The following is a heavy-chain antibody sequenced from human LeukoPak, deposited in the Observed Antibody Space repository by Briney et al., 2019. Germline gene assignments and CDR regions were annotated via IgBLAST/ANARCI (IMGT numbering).Heavy chain of an antibody. V-gene: IGHV1-3*01. CDR2: FNSDTGNT. D-gene: IGHD2-2*01. CDR1: GYTFTNYA. Sequence: ASVKVSCKASGYTFTNYAIHWVRQAPGQRLEWMGWFNSDTGNTEYSQKFQGRVIITRDTPASTAYMELSSLRPEDTAVFYCARGGLGYCSITSCLGNYFDYWGQGTLVIASS. J-gene: IGHJ4*02. CDR3: ARGGLGYCSITSCLGNYFDY.